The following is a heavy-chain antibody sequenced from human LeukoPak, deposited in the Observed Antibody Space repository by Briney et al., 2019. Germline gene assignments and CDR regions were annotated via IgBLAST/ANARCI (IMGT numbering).Heavy chain of an antibody. J-gene: IGHJ4*02. CDR3: AKVPHPYDSRGYFPFDY. D-gene: IGHD3-22*01. V-gene: IGHV3-7*01. Sequence: GGSLRLSCAASGFTFSSHWMTWVRQAPGKGLEWVANIKQDGSEKYYVDSVKGRFTISRDNAKNSLYLQMNSLRAEDTAVYYCAKVPHPYDSRGYFPFDYWGQGTLVTASS. CDR1: GFTFSSHW. CDR2: IKQDGSEK.